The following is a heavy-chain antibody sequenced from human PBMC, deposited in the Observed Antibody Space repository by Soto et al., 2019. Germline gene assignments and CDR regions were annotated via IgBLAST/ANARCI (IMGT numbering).Heavy chain of an antibody. CDR2: INAGNGNT. CDR1: GYTFTSYA. Sequence: QVQLVQSGAEVKKPGASVKVSCKASGYTFTSYAMHWVRQAPGQRLEWMGWINAGNGNTKYSQKFQGRVTITRDTSASKAYMELSSLRSEDTAVYYCARKPAATNYYYYYGMDVWGQGTTVTVSS. D-gene: IGHD2-15*01. V-gene: IGHV1-3*01. J-gene: IGHJ6*02. CDR3: ARKPAATNYYYYYGMDV.